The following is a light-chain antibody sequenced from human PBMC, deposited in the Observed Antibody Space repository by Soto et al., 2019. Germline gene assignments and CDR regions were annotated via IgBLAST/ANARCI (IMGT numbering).Light chain of an antibody. CDR2: GAS. V-gene: IGKV3-20*01. Sequence: EIVMTQSPATLSVSPGERAILSCRASQSISINLAWYQQKPGQAPRLLIYGASSRATGIPDRFSGSGSETDFTLTINRLEPEDFAVYYCQQYGNSPWTFGQGTKVDIK. CDR1: QSISIN. CDR3: QQYGNSPWT. J-gene: IGKJ1*01.